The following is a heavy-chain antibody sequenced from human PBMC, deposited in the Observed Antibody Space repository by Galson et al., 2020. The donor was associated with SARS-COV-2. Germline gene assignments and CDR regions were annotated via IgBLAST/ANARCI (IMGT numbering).Heavy chain of an antibody. V-gene: IGHV3-30*04. Sequence: GGSLRLSCAASGFTLSNYAMHWVRQAPGKGLEWVAVISFDGSSKYYADSVKGRFTMSRDNSKNTLYLQMSSLRPEDTAVYYCARDAGGTFQKYYFEFWGQGTLVTVSS. CDR2: ISFDGSSK. J-gene: IGHJ4*02. CDR1: GFTLSNYA. D-gene: IGHD3-16*01. CDR3: ARDAGGTFQKYYFEF.